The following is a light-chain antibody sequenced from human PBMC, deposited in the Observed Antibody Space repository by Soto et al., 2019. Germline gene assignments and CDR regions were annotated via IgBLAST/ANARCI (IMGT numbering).Light chain of an antibody. J-gene: IGLJ1*01. Sequence: QSVLTQPASVSGSPGQSITISCTGTSNTIGGYNVVSCYHQHPGPAPKVIIYEGIKRPSGVSNRFSGSISGSTASLTISGLQAEDEADYYCCSYVGATTYVFGTGTKVTVL. CDR3: CSYVGATTYV. V-gene: IGLV2-23*01. CDR2: EGI. CDR1: SNTIGGYNV.